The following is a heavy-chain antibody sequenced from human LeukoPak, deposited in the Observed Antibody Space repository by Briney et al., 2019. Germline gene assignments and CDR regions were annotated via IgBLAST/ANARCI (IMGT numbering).Heavy chain of an antibody. J-gene: IGHJ5*01. CDR3: ARDLWNFYDDSGYNRDFDS. V-gene: IGHV1-18*01. CDR2: IGTYGGDT. D-gene: IGHD3-22*01. CDR1: TSR. Sequence: ASVKVSCKATSRISWVRQAPGQGLEWMGWIGTYGGDTYYAQKFQGRITVTTDTSTSTVYMELKNLRSDDTAVYYCARDLWNFYDDSGYNRDFDSWGQGTLVTVSS.